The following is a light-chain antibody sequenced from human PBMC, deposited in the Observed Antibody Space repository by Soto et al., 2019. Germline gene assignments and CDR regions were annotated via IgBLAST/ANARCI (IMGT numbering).Light chain of an antibody. CDR2: EVT. CDR1: STDVGGYNY. V-gene: IGLV2-14*01. Sequence: QSALTQPASVSGSPGQSITISCTGTSTDVGGYNYVSWYQQHPGTVPKLLIYEVTNRPSGISNRFSGSKSGNTASLTISGLQPEDEAAYYCSSYTSTSTVVFGGGTKLIVL. J-gene: IGLJ2*01. CDR3: SSYTSTSTVV.